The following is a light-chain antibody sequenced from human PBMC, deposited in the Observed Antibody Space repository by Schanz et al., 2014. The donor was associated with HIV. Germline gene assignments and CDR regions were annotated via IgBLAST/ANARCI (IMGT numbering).Light chain of an antibody. CDR3: QQYGSSPPYT. V-gene: IGKV3-15*01. CDR1: QIIGTN. J-gene: IGKJ2*01. CDR2: DAS. Sequence: ERVMTQSPATLSVSPGERATLSCRASQIIGTNLAWYQQRPGQAPSLLIFDASTRATGVPDRFNGGGSGTEFTLTISSVQSEDFAVYYCQQYGSSPPYTFGQGTKLEIK.